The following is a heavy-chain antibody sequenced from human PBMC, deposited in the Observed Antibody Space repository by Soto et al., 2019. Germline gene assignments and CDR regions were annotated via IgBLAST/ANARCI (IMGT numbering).Heavy chain of an antibody. D-gene: IGHD4-17*01. CDR1: GYTFTSYD. V-gene: IGHV1-8*01. CDR2: MNPNSGNT. J-gene: IGHJ4*02. Sequence: GASVKVSCKASGYTFTSYDINWVRQATGQGLEWMGWMNPNSGNTGYAQKFQGRVTMTRNTSISTAYMELSSVTAADTAVYYCARSQTTVTSYDYWGQGTLVTVSS. CDR3: ARSQTTVTSYDY.